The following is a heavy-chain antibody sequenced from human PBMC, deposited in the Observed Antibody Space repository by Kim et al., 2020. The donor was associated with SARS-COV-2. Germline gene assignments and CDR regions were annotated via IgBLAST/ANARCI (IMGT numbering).Heavy chain of an antibody. V-gene: IGHV4-59*13. CDR2: IYYSGST. CDR1: GGSISSYY. J-gene: IGHJ4*02. D-gene: IGHD7-27*01. CDR3: ARDNWGSPYYFDY. Sequence: SETLCLTCTVSGGSISSYYWSWIRQPPGKGLEWIGYIYYSGSTNYNPSLKSRVTISVDTSKNQFSLKLSSVTAADTAVYYCARDNWGSPYYFDYWGQGTL.